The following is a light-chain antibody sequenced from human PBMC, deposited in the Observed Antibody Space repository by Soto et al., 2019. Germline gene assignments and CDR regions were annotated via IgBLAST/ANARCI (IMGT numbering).Light chain of an antibody. CDR1: QGLVYSDGNTF. Sequence: DVVMTQSPLSLSVTLGQPASISCRSSQGLVYSDGNTFLNWFHQRPGQSPRRLIYQVSNRDSGVTDIFSGSGSGADYTLTISRVEAEDVGSYYCVQGTHWPWTFGQGTKVEIQ. CDR3: VQGTHWPWT. J-gene: IGKJ1*01. CDR2: QVS. V-gene: IGKV2-30*01.